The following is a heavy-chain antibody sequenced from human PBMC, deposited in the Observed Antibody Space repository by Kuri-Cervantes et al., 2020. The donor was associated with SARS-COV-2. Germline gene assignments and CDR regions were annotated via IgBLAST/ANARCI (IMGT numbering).Heavy chain of an antibody. CDR1: GFNFSRTD. J-gene: IGHJ6*02. D-gene: IGHD2-8*01. Sequence: LSLTCAASGFNFSRTDMHWVRQAPGKGLEWVAVISYDGSNKYYADSVKGRFTISRDNSKNTLYLQMNSLRAEDTAVYYCAKDIVLMVYAIKVMGYYYYGMDVWGQGTTVTVSS. CDR3: AKDIVLMVYAIKVMGYYYYGMDV. V-gene: IGHV3-30*18. CDR2: ISYDGSNK.